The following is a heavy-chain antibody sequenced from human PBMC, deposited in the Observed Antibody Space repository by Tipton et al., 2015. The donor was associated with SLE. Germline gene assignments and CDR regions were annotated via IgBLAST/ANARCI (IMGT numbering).Heavy chain of an antibody. CDR2: IYTSGST. CDR1: GGSISSYY. CDR3: ARDRGDADAFDI. V-gene: IGHV4-4*07. J-gene: IGHJ3*02. D-gene: IGHD3-10*01. Sequence: LRLSCTVSGGSISSYYWSWIRQPAGKGLEWIGRIYTSGSTNYNPSLKSRVTMSVDTSKNQFSLKLSSVTAADTAVYYCARDRGDADAFDIWGQGTMVTVSS.